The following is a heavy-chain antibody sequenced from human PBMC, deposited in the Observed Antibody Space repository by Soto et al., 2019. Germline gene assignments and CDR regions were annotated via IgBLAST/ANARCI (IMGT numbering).Heavy chain of an antibody. CDR3: ARVSTIKQDAFDI. CDR1: GGTFSSYA. Sequence: GASVKVSCKASGGTFSSYAISWVRQAPGQGLEWMGGIIPIYGTTNYAQKVQVRVTMTTDVSTSTAYMELGSLRSDDTAVYYCARVSTIKQDAFDIWGQGTRVTVSS. CDR2: IIPIYGTT. V-gene: IGHV1-69*05. D-gene: IGHD5-12*01. J-gene: IGHJ3*02.